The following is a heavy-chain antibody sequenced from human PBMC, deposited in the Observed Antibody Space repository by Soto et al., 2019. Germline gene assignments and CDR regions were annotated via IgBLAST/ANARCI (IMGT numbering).Heavy chain of an antibody. CDR1: GFTFSSYW. CDR2: IKSDGSGT. V-gene: IGHV3-74*01. D-gene: IGHD3-22*01. J-gene: IGHJ4*02. Sequence: EVQLVESGGGLVQPGESLTLSCAASGFTFSSYWIHWVRQAPGQGLVWVSRIKSDGSGTYYADSVKGRLTISRHNARNTLYLQMNSLRVEDTAVYFCARGDGAHYDGNGYLGRHWGQGTLVTVSS. CDR3: ARGDGAHYDGNGYLGRH.